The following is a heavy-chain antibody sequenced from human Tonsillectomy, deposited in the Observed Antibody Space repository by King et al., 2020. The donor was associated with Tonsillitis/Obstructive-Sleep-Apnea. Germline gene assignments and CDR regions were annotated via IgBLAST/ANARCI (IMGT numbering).Heavy chain of an antibody. CDR3: AKGGFLEWLLDY. CDR2: INWNSGNM. V-gene: IGHV3-9*01. J-gene: IGHJ4*02. CDR1: GFTFDDYA. Sequence: QLVQSGGGLVQPGWSLRLSCAASGFTFDDYAMHWVRQAPGKGLEWVSGINWNSGNMGYADSVKGRFTISRDNAKNSLFLQMNSLRAEDTALYYCAKGGFLEWLLDYWGQGTLVTVSS. D-gene: IGHD3-3*01.